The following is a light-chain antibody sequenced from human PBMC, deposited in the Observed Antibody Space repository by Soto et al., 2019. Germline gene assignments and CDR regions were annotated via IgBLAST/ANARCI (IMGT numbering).Light chain of an antibody. V-gene: IGKV3-15*01. Sequence: EIVMTQSPATLSVSPGERDTLSCRASQSVSTNLAWYQQKPGQSPRLLIYGASTRATGIPARFSGSGSETEFTLTISSLQSEDFAVYYCQQYTNWPPYTFGQWTNLEIK. CDR3: QQYTNWPPYT. CDR1: QSVSTN. J-gene: IGKJ2*01. CDR2: GAS.